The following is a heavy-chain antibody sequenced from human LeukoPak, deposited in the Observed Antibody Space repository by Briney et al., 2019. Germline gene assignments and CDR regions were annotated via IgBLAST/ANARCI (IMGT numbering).Heavy chain of an antibody. D-gene: IGHD1-26*01. CDR3: ARDFNGSYYTYSLHY. Sequence: PSQTLSLTCTVFGDSISSGTYSWSWIRQPAGKGLEWIGRIYTSGNTNYNPSLKSRVTMSVDTSKNQISLKLSSVTAADTAVYYCARDFNGSYYTYSLHYWGRGTLVTVSS. V-gene: IGHV4-61*02. CDR1: GDSISSGTYS. CDR2: IYTSGNT. J-gene: IGHJ4*02.